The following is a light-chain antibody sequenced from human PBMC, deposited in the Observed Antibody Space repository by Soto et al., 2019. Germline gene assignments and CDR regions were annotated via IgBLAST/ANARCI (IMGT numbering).Light chain of an antibody. Sequence: EIVLTQSPGTLSLSPGERATLSCRASQSVSSSSLAWYQQKPGQAPRLLVYGASSRATGMPDRFSGSGSGTDFTLTISRLEPEDFAVYYCQQYGGSPLVTFGQGTKLEIK. CDR3: QQYGGSPLVT. CDR1: QSVSSSS. J-gene: IGKJ2*01. V-gene: IGKV3-20*01. CDR2: GAS.